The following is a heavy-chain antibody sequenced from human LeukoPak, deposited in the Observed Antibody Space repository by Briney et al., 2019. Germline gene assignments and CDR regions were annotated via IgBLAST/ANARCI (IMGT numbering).Heavy chain of an antibody. CDR3: RIMIPGRTPADYFDY. CDR1: GFTFSGSA. CDR2: IRSKANSYAT. V-gene: IGHV3-73*01. J-gene: IGHJ4*02. Sequence: GGSLILSCAASGFTFSGSAMHWVRQASGKGLEWVGRIRSKANSYATAYAASVKGRFTISRDDSKNTAYLQMNSLKTEDTAVYYCRIMIPGRTPADYFDYWGQGTLVTVSS. D-gene: IGHD3-16*01.